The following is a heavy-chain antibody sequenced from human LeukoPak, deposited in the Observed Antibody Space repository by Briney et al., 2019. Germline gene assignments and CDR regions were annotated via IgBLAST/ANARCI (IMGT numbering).Heavy chain of an antibody. CDR3: ARSPLIPSGWLGFDY. D-gene: IGHD6-19*01. J-gene: IGHJ4*02. V-gene: IGHV4-61*08. CDR2: IYSGGST. Sequence: PSETLSLTCAVSGGSISSGGYSWSWIRQSPGTGLEWIGYIYSGGSTNYNPSLESRVTISIDTSKNQFSLKLRSVSAADTAVYYCARSPLIPSGWLGFDYWGQGTLVTVSS. CDR1: GGSISSGGYS.